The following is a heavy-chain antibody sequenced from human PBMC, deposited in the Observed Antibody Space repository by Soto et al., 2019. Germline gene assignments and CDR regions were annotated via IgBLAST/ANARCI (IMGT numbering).Heavy chain of an antibody. J-gene: IGHJ4*02. CDR1: DGSISSDY. Sequence: SETLSLTCTVSDGSISSDYWRWIRQPPGKGLECIGYISYSGSTNYNPSLKSRVTMSVDTSKNQFSLRLRSVTAADTAVYYCASHLDYDSHGDYVDYWGQGTLVTVS. V-gene: IGHV4-59*08. CDR2: ISYSGST. D-gene: IGHD5-12*01. CDR3: ASHLDYDSHGDYVDY.